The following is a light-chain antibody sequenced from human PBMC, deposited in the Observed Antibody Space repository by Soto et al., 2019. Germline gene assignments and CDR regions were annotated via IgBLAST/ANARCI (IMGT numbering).Light chain of an antibody. CDR2: KAS. J-gene: IGKJ1*01. Sequence: DIQMTQSPSTLSGSVGDRVTITCRASQTISSWLAWYQQKPGKAPKLLIYKASTLKSGVPSRFSGSGSWTEFTLTTISLQPDDFATYYCQHYNSYSEAFGQGTKVDIK. CDR3: QHYNSYSEA. CDR1: QTISSW. V-gene: IGKV1-5*03.